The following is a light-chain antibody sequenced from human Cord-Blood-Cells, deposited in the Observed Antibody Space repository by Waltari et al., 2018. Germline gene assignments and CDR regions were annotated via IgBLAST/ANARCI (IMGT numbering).Light chain of an antibody. J-gene: IGKJ4*01. Sequence: DIQMTQSPSSLSASVGDRVTITCQASQDISNYLNWYQQKPGKATKLLNYDASNVETGVPSMFSGSGSGTDFTFTISSLQPEDIATYYCQQYDNLPPLTFGGGTKVEIK. CDR3: QQYDNLPPLT. V-gene: IGKV1-33*01. CDR2: DAS. CDR1: QDISNY.